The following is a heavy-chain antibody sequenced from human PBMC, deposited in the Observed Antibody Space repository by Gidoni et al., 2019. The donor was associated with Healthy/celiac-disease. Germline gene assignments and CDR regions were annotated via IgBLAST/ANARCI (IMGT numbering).Heavy chain of an antibody. J-gene: IGHJ6*02. CDR2: IIPIFGTA. CDR3: ARHDYYDSSGLPYYYYYGMDV. Sequence: QVQLVQSGAEVKKPGSSVKVSCKASGGTFSSYAISWVRQAPGQGLEWMGGIIPIFGTANYAQKFQGRVTITADESTSTAYMELSSLRSEDTAVYYCARHDYYDSSGLPYYYYYGMDVWGQGTTVTVSS. CDR1: GGTFSSYA. D-gene: IGHD3-22*01. V-gene: IGHV1-69*01.